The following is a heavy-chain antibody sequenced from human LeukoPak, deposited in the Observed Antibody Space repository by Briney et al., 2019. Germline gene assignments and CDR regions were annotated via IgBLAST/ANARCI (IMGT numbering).Heavy chain of an antibody. Sequence: GESLKISCKGSGYSFTDYWIGWVRQMAGQGLEWMAVILPGDSDSNIRYSPSFQGHVTISADKSISTAYLQWSSLKASDTAMYYCASERARYYDILTGYYNLDAFDIWGQGTMVTVSS. J-gene: IGHJ3*02. D-gene: IGHD3-9*01. CDR3: ASERARYYDILTGYYNLDAFDI. V-gene: IGHV5-51*01. CDR2: ILPGDSDSNI. CDR1: GYSFTDYW.